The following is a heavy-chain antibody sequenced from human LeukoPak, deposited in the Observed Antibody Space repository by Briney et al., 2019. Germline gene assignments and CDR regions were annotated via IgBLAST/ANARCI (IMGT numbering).Heavy chain of an antibody. J-gene: IGHJ4*02. CDR3: ARGSLSHYDFWSGYLGHFDY. V-gene: IGHV1-46*01. CDR2: INPSGGST. Sequence: GASVKVSCKASGYTFTSYYMHWVRQAPGQGLEWMGIINPSGGSTSYAQKFQGRVTMTRDTSTSTVYMELSSLRSEDTAVYYCARGSLSHYDFWSGYLGHFDYWGQGILVTVSS. CDR1: GYTFTSYY. D-gene: IGHD3-3*01.